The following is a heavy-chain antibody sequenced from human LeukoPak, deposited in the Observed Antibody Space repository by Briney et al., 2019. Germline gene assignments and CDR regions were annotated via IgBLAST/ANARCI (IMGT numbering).Heavy chain of an antibody. V-gene: IGHV3-30*02. CDR2: IRYDGSNK. Sequence: GGSLRLSCAASGFTFSSYGMHWVRQAPGKGLEWVAFIRYDGSNKYYADSVKGRFTISRDNSKNTLYLQMNTLRAEDTAVYYCAKDPQKWESYFDYWGQGTLVTVSS. CDR3: AKDPQKWESYFDY. D-gene: IGHD1-26*01. CDR1: GFTFSSYG. J-gene: IGHJ4*02.